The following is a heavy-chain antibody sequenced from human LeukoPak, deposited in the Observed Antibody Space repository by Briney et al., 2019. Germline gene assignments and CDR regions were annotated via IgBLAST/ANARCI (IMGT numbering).Heavy chain of an antibody. V-gene: IGHV3-30*02. CDR3: ARVQWELRGVGSYFEY. Sequence: HPGGSLRLSCTASGFTFSTFGMHWVRQAPGKGLEWVAFIRSDGSNKYNADSVKGRFTISRDNSKNTLYLQMNSLRDEDTAVYYCARVQWELRGVGSYFEYWGQGALVTVSS. CDR2: IRSDGSNK. J-gene: IGHJ4*02. CDR1: GFTFSTFG. D-gene: IGHD1-26*01.